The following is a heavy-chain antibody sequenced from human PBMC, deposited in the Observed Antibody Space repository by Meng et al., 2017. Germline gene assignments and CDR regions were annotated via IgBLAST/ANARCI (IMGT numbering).Heavy chain of an antibody. V-gene: IGHV1-2*06. CDR1: GGTFSSYA. J-gene: IGHJ4*02. CDR2: INPNSGGT. CDR3: ARGGNQPRSLVDY. D-gene: IGHD1-26*01. Sequence: ASVKVSCKASGGTFSSYAISWVRQAPGQGLEWMGRINPNSGGTNYAQKFQGRVTMTRDTSISTAYVELSRLRSDDTAVYYCARGGNQPRSLVDYWGQGTLVTVSS.